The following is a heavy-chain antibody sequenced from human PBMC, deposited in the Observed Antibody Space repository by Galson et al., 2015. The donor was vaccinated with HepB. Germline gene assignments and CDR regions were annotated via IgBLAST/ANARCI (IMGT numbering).Heavy chain of an antibody. CDR3: ATLNQSNYYGSGSYYKSNWFDP. V-gene: IGHV1-24*01. Sequence: SVKVSCKVSGYTLTELSMHWVRQAPGKGLEWMGGFDPEDGETIYAQKFQGRVTMTEDTSTDTAYMELSSLRSEDTAVYYCATLNQSNYYGSGSYYKSNWFDPWGQGTLVTVSS. CDR1: GYTLTELS. CDR2: FDPEDGET. J-gene: IGHJ5*02. D-gene: IGHD3-10*01.